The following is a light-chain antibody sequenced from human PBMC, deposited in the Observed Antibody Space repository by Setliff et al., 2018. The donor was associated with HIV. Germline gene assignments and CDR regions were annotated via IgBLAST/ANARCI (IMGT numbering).Light chain of an antibody. CDR2: DVS. V-gene: IGLV2-14*03. Sequence: QSVLTQPASVSGSPGQSITISCIGTSSDVGGYDFVSWHQQRPDKAPKLIIFDVSERPSGVSHRFSGSKSGNTASLAISGLQTEDESDYFCASYRSPATYVFGIGTKVTVL. CDR1: SSDVGGYDF. J-gene: IGLJ1*01. CDR3: ASYRSPATYV.